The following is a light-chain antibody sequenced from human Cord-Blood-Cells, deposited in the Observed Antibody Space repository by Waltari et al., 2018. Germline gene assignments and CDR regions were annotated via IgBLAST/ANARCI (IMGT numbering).Light chain of an antibody. CDR1: QRVSSN. V-gene: IGKV3D-15*01. CDR2: GAS. CDR3: QQYNNWPRT. J-gene: IGKJ1*01. Sequence: EIVMTQSPATLSVSPGERATLSCRAGQRVSSNLAWYQQKPGQSPRLLIYGASTRATGIPARFSGSGSGTEFTLTISSLQSEDFAVYYCQQYNNWPRTFGQGTKVEIK.